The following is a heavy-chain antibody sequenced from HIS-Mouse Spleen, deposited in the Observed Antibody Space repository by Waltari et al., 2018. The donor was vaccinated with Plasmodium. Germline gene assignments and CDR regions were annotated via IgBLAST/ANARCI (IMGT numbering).Heavy chain of an antibody. D-gene: IGHD6-13*01. J-gene: IGHJ4*02. Sequence: EVQLVETGGGLIQHGGSLSLPCAASGFTVSSNYMSWVRRAPGKGLEWVSVIYSGGSTYYADSVKGRFTISRDNSKNTLYLQMNSLRAEDTAVYYCARGNSGYSSSWYLFDYWGQGTLVTVSS. CDR2: IYSGGST. V-gene: IGHV3-53*02. CDR3: ARGNSGYSSSWYLFDY. CDR1: GFTVSSNY.